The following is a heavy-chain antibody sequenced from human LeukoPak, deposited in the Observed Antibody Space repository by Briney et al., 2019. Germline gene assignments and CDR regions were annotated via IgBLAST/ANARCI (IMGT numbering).Heavy chain of an antibody. CDR1: GFTFSSYG. CDR3: AKGRVGIAVPYFDY. CDR2: ISYDGSNK. J-gene: IGHJ4*02. D-gene: IGHD6-19*01. V-gene: IGHV3-30*18. Sequence: GRSLRLSCAASGFTFSSYGMHWVRQAPGKGLEWVAVISYDGSNKYYADSVKGRFTISRDSSKNTLYLQMNSLRAEDTAVYYCAKGRVGIAVPYFDYWGQGTLVTVSS.